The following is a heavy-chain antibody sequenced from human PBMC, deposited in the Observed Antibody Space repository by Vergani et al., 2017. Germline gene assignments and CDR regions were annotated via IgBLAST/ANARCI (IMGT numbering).Heavy chain of an antibody. CDR1: GGSISSGDYY. CDR2: IYYSGST. V-gene: IGHV4-61*08. D-gene: IGHD2-2*01. CDR3: ARVAGSIVVVPAGFYMDV. J-gene: IGHJ6*03. Sequence: QVQLQESGPGLVKPSQTLSLTCTVSGGSISSGDYYWSWIRQPPGKGLEWIGYIYYSGSTNYNPSLKSRVTISVDTSKNQFSLKLSSVTAADTAVYYCARVAGSIVVVPAGFYMDVWGKGTTVTVSS.